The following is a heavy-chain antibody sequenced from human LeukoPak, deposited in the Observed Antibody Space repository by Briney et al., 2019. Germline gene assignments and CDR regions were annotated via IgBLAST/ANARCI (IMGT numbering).Heavy chain of an antibody. J-gene: IGHJ4*02. CDR1: GGTFSSYA. D-gene: IGHD3-3*01. CDR3: ARGVWSGSFDY. V-gene: IGHV1-8*03. Sequence: ASVKVSCKASGGTFSSYAISWVRQATGQGLEWMGWMNPNSGNKGYAQKFQGRVTITRNTSISTAYMELSSLRSEDTAVYYCARGVWSGSFDYWGQGTLVTVSS. CDR2: MNPNSGNK.